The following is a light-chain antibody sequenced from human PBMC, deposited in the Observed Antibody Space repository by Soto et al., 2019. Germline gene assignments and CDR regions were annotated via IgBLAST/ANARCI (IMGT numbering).Light chain of an antibody. Sequence: QSVLTQPASVSGSPGQSITISCSGTTSDVAGYKYVSWYQHHPGKAPKLIIYDVASRPSGVSGRFSGSKSGTTASLTISGLQADDEADYYCSSYAGSSTLVLFGGGTKVTVL. CDR1: TSDVAGYKY. J-gene: IGLJ2*01. CDR3: SSYAGSSTLVL. V-gene: IGLV2-14*03. CDR2: DVA.